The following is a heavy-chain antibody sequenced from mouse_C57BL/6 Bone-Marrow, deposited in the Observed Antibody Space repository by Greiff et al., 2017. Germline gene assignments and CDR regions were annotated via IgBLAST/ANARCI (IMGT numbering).Heavy chain of an antibody. CDR3: TCYCSSYGGVDY. J-gene: IGHJ2*01. CDR2: IDPENGDT. CDR1: CFNIKDDY. D-gene: IGHD1-1*01. V-gene: IGHV14-4*01. Sequence: EVQLQESGAELVRPGASVKLSCTASCFNIKDDYMHWVKQRPEQGLEWIGWIDPENGDTEYASKFQGKATITADTSSNTAYRQLSSLTSEDTAVYYWTCYCSSYGGVDYWGQGTTLTVSS.